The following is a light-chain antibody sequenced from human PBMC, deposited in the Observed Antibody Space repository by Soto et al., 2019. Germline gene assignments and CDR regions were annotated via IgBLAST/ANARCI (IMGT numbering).Light chain of an antibody. V-gene: IGLV2-8*01. CDR3: SSYAGSSNV. CDR1: SFNIGSNY. Sequence: QSVLTQPPSVSAAPGQKVSISCSGSSFNIGSNYVSWYQQLPGTAPKLMIYEVNKRPSGVPDRFSGSKSGNTASLTVSGLQAEDEADYYCSSYAGSSNVFGTGTKLTVL. CDR2: EVN. J-gene: IGLJ1*01.